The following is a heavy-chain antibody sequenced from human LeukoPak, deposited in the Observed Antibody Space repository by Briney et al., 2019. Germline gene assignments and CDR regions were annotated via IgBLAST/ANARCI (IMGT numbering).Heavy chain of an antibody. Sequence: SETLSLTCTVSGGSISSYYWSWIRQPPGKGLEWIGYIYYSGSTNYNPSLKSRVTISVDTSKNQFSLKLSSVTAADTAVYYCAREVGDSSDPMGYFDYWGQGTLVTVSS. CDR3: AREVGDSSDPMGYFDY. CDR1: GGSISSYY. J-gene: IGHJ4*02. V-gene: IGHV4-59*12. CDR2: IYYSGST. D-gene: IGHD3-22*01.